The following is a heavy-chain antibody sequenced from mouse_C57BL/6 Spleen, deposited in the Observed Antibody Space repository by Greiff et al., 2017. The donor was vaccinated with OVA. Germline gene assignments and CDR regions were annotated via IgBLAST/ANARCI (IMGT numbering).Heavy chain of an antibody. J-gene: IGHJ2*01. CDR2: IHPNSGST. CDR3: ARETISRDYFDY. V-gene: IGHV1-64*01. Sequence: VKLQQPGAELVKPGASVKLSCKASGYTFTSYWMHWVKQRPGQGLEWIGMIHPNSGSTNYNEKFKSKATLTVDKSSSTAYMQLSSLTSEDSAVYYCARETISRDYFDYWGQGTTLTVSS. D-gene: IGHD1-1*02. CDR1: GYTFTSYW.